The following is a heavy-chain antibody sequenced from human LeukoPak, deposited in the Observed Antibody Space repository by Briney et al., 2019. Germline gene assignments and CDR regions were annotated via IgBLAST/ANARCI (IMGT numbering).Heavy chain of an antibody. CDR1: GGSLSSTGYY. Sequence: SETLSLTCTVSGGSLSSTGYYWGWIRQPPGKGLEWIGSIYYSGTTYYNPSLKSRVTISVDTSKNHFTLQMSAVTAADTAVYYCARRPSHYDYWGQGTLVTVSS. CDR2: IYYSGTT. D-gene: IGHD6-6*01. CDR3: ARRPSHYDY. J-gene: IGHJ4*02. V-gene: IGHV4-39*02.